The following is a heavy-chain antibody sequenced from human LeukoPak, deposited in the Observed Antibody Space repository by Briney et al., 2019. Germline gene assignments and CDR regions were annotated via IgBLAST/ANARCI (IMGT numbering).Heavy chain of an antibody. V-gene: IGHV3-30*02. J-gene: IGHJ6*02. CDR1: GFVFETHA. CDR3: ARDPTRPTGPPYGMDV. Sequence: GGSLRLSCAASGFVFETHAMHWVRQAPGMGLEWVAFIWFDGNNKYYADSVKGRFTISRDNSKNTLYLQMNSLRAEDTAVYYCARDPTRPTGPPYGMDVWGQGTTVTVSS. CDR2: IWFDGNNK. D-gene: IGHD1-14*01.